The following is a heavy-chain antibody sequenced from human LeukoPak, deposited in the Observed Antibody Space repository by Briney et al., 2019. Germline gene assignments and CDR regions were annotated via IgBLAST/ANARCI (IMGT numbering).Heavy chain of an antibody. CDR3: ATSQTTSGRYWNAFDI. CDR1: RFTLRTYW. Sequence: GGSLRLSSAASRFTLRTYWMSWVRQAPGKGLGRVANTKQDGGEKYYVDSVRGGYTISRENTTNTLYLRKNTLRDADTGLYYSATSQTTSGRYWNAFDIWGQGTMVTVSS. J-gene: IGHJ3*02. CDR2: TKQDGGEK. D-gene: IGHD6-19*01. V-gene: IGHV3-7*01.